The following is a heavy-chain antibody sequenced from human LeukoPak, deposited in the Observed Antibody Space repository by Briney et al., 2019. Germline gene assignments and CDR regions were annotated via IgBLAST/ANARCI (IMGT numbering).Heavy chain of an antibody. CDR1: GITFSGYS. Sequence: GGSLRLSCVVSGITFSGYSMIWVRQAPGRGLEWLSFMTTSGNTIFYAESVKDRFTISRDNAKKSLYLQMNSLRDEDTAVYYCARVGGATAVTMYFEYWGQGALVTVTS. CDR2: MTTSGNTI. V-gene: IGHV3-48*02. D-gene: IGHD1-26*01. CDR3: ARVGGATAVTMYFEY. J-gene: IGHJ4*02.